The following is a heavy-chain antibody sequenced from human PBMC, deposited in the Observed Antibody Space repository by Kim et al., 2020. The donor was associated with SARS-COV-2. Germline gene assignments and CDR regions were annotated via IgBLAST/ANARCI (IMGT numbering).Heavy chain of an antibody. J-gene: IGHJ4*02. Sequence: GGSLRLSCAASGFTVSSNYMSWVRQAPGKGLEWVSVIYSGGTTYYADSVKGTFTISRDNSKNTLYLQMNTLRAEDTAVYYCARGGAPAGRYFGNWGQGTLVTVSS. D-gene: IGHD1-26*01. V-gene: IGHV3-66*01. CDR3: ARGGAPAGRYFGN. CDR1: GFTVSSNY. CDR2: IYSGGTT.